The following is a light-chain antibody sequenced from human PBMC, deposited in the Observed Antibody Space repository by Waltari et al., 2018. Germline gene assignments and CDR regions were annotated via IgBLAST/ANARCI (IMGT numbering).Light chain of an antibody. CDR2: EDN. Sequence: SYELTQAPSVSVSPGQTARITCSGYELPKRNVFWYQQKSGQAPVLVIYEDNKRPSGIPERFSGSTSDTLATLTISGAQVDDESDFYCWSTDSSGYYGVFGGGTKLTVL. CDR1: ELPKRN. CDR3: WSTDSSGYYGV. V-gene: IGLV3-10*01. J-gene: IGLJ3*02.